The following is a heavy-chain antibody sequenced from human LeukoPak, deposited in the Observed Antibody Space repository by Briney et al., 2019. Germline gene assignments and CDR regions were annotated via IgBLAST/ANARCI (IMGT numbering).Heavy chain of an antibody. D-gene: IGHD2-2*01. J-gene: IGHJ4*02. CDR3: ASIVVYCSSISCYDY. CDR2: INSDGSST. Sequence: TGGSPRLSCAASGFTFSSYWMYWVRQAPGKGLVWVSRINSDGSSTSYADSVKGRFTISRDNAKNTLYLQMNSLRAEDTAVYYCASIVVYCSSISCYDYWGQGTLVTVSS. V-gene: IGHV3-74*01. CDR1: GFTFSSYW.